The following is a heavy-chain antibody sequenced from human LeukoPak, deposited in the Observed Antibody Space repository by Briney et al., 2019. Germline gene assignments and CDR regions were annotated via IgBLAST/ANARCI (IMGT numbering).Heavy chain of an antibody. V-gene: IGHV4-34*01. CDR1: GGSFSGNY. D-gene: IGHD6-13*01. CDR3: ARAPAATGTIDY. CDR2: INHSGST. J-gene: IGHJ4*02. Sequence: SETLSLTCVVYGGSFSGNYWTWIRQPPGKGLEWIGEINHSGSTNYNTSLKSRVTISIDTSKNRFSLNLISVTAADTAVYYCARAPAATGTIDYWGQGTLVTVSS.